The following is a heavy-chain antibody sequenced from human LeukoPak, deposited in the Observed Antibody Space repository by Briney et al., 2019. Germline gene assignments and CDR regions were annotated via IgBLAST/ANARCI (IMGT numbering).Heavy chain of an antibody. CDR1: GYTFTDYY. D-gene: IGHD2-2*02. Sequence: ASVKVSCKASGYTFTDYYMHWVRRAPGQGLEWMGWINPNSGGTNYAQKFQGRFTMTRDTSISTAYMELSRLRSDDTAVYYCARDYEYCSSTSCYTLDNWGQGTLVTVSS. V-gene: IGHV1-2*02. J-gene: IGHJ4*02. CDR2: INPNSGGT. CDR3: ARDYEYCSSTSCYTLDN.